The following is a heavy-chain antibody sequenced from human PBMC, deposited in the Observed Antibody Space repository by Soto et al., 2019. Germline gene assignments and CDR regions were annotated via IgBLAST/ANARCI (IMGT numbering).Heavy chain of an antibody. J-gene: IGHJ6*02. CDR1: GFTFSSYA. CDR2: ISYDGSNK. V-gene: IGHV3-30-3*01. D-gene: IGHD4-4*01. Sequence: QVQLVESGGGVVQPGRSLRLSCAASGFTFSSYAMHWVRQAPGKGLEWVAVISYDGSNKYYADSVKGRFTISRDNSKNTMYLKMNSLRAEDTAVYYCAREGPVTIGYYYGMDVWGQGTTVTVSS. CDR3: AREGPVTIGYYYGMDV.